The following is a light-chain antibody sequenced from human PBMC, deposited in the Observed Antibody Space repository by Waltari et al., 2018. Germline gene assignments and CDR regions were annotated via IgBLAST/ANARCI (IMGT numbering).Light chain of an antibody. CDR2: EVS. V-gene: IGLV2-8*01. CDR1: GSDFRDYDF. CDR3: SSFAGRWI. Sequence: QSALTQPPSASGSPGQSVTISCTGSGSDFRDYDFVSWYQPHPGKAPKVILYEVSKRASGVPVRFSGPKSGNTASLTVSGLQAEDEADYYCSSFAGRWIFGGGTKLTVL. J-gene: IGLJ2*01.